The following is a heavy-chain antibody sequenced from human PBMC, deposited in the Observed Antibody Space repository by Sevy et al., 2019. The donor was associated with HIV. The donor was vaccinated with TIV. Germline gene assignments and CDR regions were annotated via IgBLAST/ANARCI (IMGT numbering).Heavy chain of an antibody. CDR1: GFTFSSYS. V-gene: IGHV3-48*01. Sequence: GGSLRLSCAASGFTFSSYSMNWVRQAPGQGLEWVSYISDSSTTIYYADSVKGRFTISRDNAKNSLYLQMNSLRAEDTAVYYCARGLAALPGYYYGMDVWGQGTTVTVSS. J-gene: IGHJ6*02. D-gene: IGHD6-6*01. CDR2: ISDSSTTI. CDR3: ARGLAALPGYYYGMDV.